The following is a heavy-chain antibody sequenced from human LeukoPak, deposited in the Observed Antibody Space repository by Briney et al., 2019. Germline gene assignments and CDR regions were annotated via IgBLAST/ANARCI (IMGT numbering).Heavy chain of an antibody. V-gene: IGHV3-23*01. D-gene: IGHD7-27*01. CDR1: GFTFSSYA. CDR3: ARETDVGHWGGYYYYYMDV. CDR2: ISGSGGST. Sequence: GGSLRLSCAASGFTFSSYAMSWVRQAPGKGLEWVSAISGSGGSTYYADSVKGRFTISRDNSKNSLYLQMNSLRAEDTAVYYCARETDVGHWGGYYYYYMDVWGKGTTVTVSS. J-gene: IGHJ6*03.